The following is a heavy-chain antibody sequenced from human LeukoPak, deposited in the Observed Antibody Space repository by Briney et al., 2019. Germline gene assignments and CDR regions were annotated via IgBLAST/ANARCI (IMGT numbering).Heavy chain of an antibody. D-gene: IGHD2-2*01. V-gene: IGHV3-48*01. CDR1: GFIISGDS. J-gene: IGHJ4*02. CDR3: VRDNPRCCGVVPADIDDY. CDR2: ISRDSGIK. Sequence: GGSLRLSCAASGFIISGDSMNWVRQAPGKGLEWIAYISRDSGIKYYADSVRGRFTISRDNAKNSLYLQMHSLRAEDTAVYYCVRDNPRCCGVVPADIDDYWGQGTLVTVSS.